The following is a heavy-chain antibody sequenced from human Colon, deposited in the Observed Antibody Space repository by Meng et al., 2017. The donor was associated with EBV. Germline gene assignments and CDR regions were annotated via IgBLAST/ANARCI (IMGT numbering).Heavy chain of an antibody. CDR1: AGLWSSVCEH. CDR3: ARVSSGWDYFDY. Sequence: PAFATPSQPRTLTRHVCAGLWSSVCEHWTWIPQHPGNGLEGFGHIYYSGSTFYNPSLKRRVIISIDTSKNQFSLNLRSVTAADTAVYYCARVSSGWDYFDYWGQGTLVTVSS. V-gene: IGHV4-31*03. D-gene: IGHD6-19*01. J-gene: IGHJ4*02. CDR2: IYYSGST.